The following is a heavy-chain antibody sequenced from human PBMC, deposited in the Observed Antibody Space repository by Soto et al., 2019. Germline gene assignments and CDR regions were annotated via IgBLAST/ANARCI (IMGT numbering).Heavy chain of an antibody. V-gene: IGHV3-21*01. D-gene: IGHD6-13*01. Sequence: AGGSLRLSCVASGFILSDYTMNWVLQAPGKGLEWVSLISSSSSFIYYPDSVKGRFTISRDNAKNSLFLQMNSLRAEDAAVYYCARVGHTTRIVAPGTGGDHWGQGTLVTVSS. CDR2: ISSSSSFI. CDR1: GFILSDYT. CDR3: ARVGHTTRIVAPGTGGDH. J-gene: IGHJ4*02.